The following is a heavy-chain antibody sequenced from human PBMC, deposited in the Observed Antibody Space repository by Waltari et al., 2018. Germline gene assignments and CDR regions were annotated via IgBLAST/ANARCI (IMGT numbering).Heavy chain of an antibody. V-gene: IGHV4-38-2*01. CDR1: GYSIRSGYY. J-gene: IGHJ2*01. D-gene: IGHD6-6*01. CDR2: IYHSGST. Sequence: QVQLQESGPGLVKPSETLSLTCAVSGYSIRSGYYWGWIRQPPGKGLEWIGSIYHSGSTYQNPSLKSRLTISLDTSKNQFSLKLSSVTAADTAVFYCARHPEQLVGYWYFDLWGRGTLVTVSS. CDR3: ARHPEQLVGYWYFDL.